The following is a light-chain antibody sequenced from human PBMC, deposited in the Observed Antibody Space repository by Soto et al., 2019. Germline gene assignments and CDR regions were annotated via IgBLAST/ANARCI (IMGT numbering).Light chain of an antibody. J-gene: IGLJ1*01. CDR2: DVS. CDR3: SSYTSFTTFSYV. Sequence: QSALTQPASVSGSPGQSITISCTGTSSYIGGYNYVSWYQQHPGKAPKLMIFDVSNRPSGVSSRFSGSKSGNTASLTISGLQAEDEADYYCSSYTSFTTFSYVFGTGTKVTV. V-gene: IGLV2-14*01. CDR1: SSYIGGYNY.